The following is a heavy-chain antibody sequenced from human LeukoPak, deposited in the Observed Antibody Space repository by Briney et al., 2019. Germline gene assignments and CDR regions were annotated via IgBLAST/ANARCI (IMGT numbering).Heavy chain of an antibody. V-gene: IGHV3-33*01. CDR1: GFIFSHYG. J-gene: IGHJ4*02. CDR3: ARDAQRGFDYSNSLQY. D-gene: IGHD4-11*01. CDR2: IWSDGTNR. Sequence: GTSLRLSCAASGFIFSHYGMHWVRQAPGKGLEWVAFIWSDGTNRYYADSVKGRFSINRDDSQKRVFLQMDSLRAEDTAVYYCARDAQRGFDYSNSLQYWGQGALVTVSS.